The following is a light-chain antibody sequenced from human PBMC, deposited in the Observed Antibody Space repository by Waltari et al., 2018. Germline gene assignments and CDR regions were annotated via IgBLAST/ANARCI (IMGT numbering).Light chain of an antibody. CDR3: QVWDANNEYV. CDR1: NIGSKS. J-gene: IGLJ1*01. V-gene: IGLV3-21*04. Sequence: SYVLTQPPSVSVAPGKTASITCGVNNIGSKSVHWYQQKPGQAPVLVIHYDSGRPSGIPERFSGSYSGNTATLTISRVEAGDEADYYCQVWDANNEYVFGTGTKVTVL. CDR2: YDS.